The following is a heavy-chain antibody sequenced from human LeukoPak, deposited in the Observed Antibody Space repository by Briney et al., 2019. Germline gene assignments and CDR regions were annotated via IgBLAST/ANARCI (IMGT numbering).Heavy chain of an antibody. CDR1: GGTFSGYA. D-gene: IGHD5-18*01. Sequence: SVTVSFTASGGTFSGYAISWVRQAPGQGLEWMGGTIPIAGTAYYAQQFQGRVTITADESTRTAYMELSSLRFDDTAIYYCARGLDRRIQLWPIDYWGQGTLVTVSS. J-gene: IGHJ4*02. CDR3: ARGLDRRIQLWPIDY. CDR2: TIPIAGTA. V-gene: IGHV1-69*13.